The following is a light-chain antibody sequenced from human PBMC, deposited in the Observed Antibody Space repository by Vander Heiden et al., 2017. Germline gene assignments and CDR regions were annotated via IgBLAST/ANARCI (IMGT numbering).Light chain of an antibody. Sequence: EIVMTPSPATLSVSPGERATLSCRASQSVSSNLAWYQQKPGQAPRLLIYGASTRATGIPSRFSGSGSGTEFTLTISSLQSEDFAVYYCQQYNNWPPFGGGTKVEIK. J-gene: IGKJ4*01. CDR2: GAS. CDR1: QSVSSN. V-gene: IGKV3-15*01. CDR3: QQYNNWPP.